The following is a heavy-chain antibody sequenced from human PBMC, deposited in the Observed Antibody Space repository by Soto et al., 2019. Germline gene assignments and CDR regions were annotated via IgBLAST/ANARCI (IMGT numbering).Heavy chain of an antibody. CDR3: ARAPYYYDSGGYQGY. CDR1: GFTFSDYY. J-gene: IGHJ4*02. V-gene: IGHV3-11*01. Sequence: QVQLVQSGGGLVKPGGSLSLSCAASGFTFSDYYMSWIRQAPVKALEWVSYISSSGSTIYYADSVKGRFTISRDNAKNSLYLQLNSLRAEDTAVYYCARAPYYYDSGGYQGYWGQGTLVTVSS. D-gene: IGHD3-22*01. CDR2: ISSSGSTI.